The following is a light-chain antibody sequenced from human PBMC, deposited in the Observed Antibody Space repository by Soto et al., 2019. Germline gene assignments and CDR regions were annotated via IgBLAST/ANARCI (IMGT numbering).Light chain of an antibody. J-gene: IGKJ1*01. CDR1: QSVSSSY. Sequence: DIVLTQSPGTLSLSPGERSTLSCRASQSVSSSYLAWYQQKPGQAPRLLIYGASSRATGIPDRFSGSGSGTDFTLTISRLEPEDFAMYYCQQYGSSPQTFGHGTKVDIK. V-gene: IGKV3-20*01. CDR3: QQYGSSPQT. CDR2: GAS.